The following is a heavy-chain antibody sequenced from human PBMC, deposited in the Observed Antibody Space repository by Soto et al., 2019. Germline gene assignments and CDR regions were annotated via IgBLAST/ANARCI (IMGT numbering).Heavy chain of an antibody. J-gene: IGHJ5*02. D-gene: IGHD6-6*01. Sequence: GGSLRLSCAASGFTFSSYWMSWVRQAPGKGLEWVANIKQDGSEKYYVDSVKGRFTISRDNAKNSLYLQMNSLRAEDTAVYYCARVLDSSSDMGWFDPWGQGTLVTVSS. CDR1: GFTFSSYW. CDR3: ARVLDSSSDMGWFDP. CDR2: IKQDGSEK. V-gene: IGHV3-7*03.